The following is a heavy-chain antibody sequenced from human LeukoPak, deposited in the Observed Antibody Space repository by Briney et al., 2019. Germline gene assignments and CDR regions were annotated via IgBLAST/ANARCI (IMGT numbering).Heavy chain of an antibody. CDR3: AKDNSVGDIAWWFDP. D-gene: IGHD1-26*01. Sequence: GASVKVSCKASGYTFSGNFMHWVRQAPGQGLEWMGVINPSGTWTSYAQKFRGRITMTRDMSTSTDYMELRSLGFEDTAVYYCAKDNSVGDIAWWFDPWGQGTLVTVSS. V-gene: IGHV1-46*01. CDR2: INPSGTWT. CDR1: GYTFSGNF. J-gene: IGHJ5*02.